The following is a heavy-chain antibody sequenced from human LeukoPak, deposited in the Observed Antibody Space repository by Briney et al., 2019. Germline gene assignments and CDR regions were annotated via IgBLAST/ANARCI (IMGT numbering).Heavy chain of an antibody. D-gene: IGHD6-13*01. V-gene: IGHV3-21*01. Sequence: PGGSLRLSCAASGFTFSSYSMNWVRQAPGKGLEWVSSISSSSNYIYYADSLKGRFTISRDNAKNSLYLQMNSLRAEDTAVYYCGRDLYSSSWGYYYGVDVWGKGTTVTVSS. CDR2: ISSSSNYI. J-gene: IGHJ6*04. CDR3: GRDLYSSSWGYYYGVDV. CDR1: GFTFSSYS.